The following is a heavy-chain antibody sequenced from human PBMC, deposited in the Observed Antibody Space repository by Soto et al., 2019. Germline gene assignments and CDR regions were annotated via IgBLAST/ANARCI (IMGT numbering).Heavy chain of an antibody. V-gene: IGHV4-61*01. CDR1: GGSVSSGSYY. Sequence: SETLSLTCTVSGGSVSSGSYYWSWIRHPPGNGLEWIGHIHYIGDTKYSPSLRSRVTISVDTSKNKFSLKVNSVTAADTAVYYCARKNIGTGTPDYYFGMDVWGQGTT. CDR2: IHYIGDT. J-gene: IGHJ6*02. D-gene: IGHD1-7*01. CDR3: ARKNIGTGTPDYYFGMDV.